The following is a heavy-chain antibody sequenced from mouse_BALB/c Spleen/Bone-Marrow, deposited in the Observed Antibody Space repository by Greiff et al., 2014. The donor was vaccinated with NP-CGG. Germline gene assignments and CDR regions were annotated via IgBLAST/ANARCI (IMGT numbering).Heavy chain of an antibody. Sequence: EVKLMESGAELVKPGASVKLSCTASGFNIKDTYMHWVKQRPEQGLEWIGRIDPASGNTKYDPKFQGKAIITADTSSNTAYLQLSSLTSEDTAVYYCAMYYYGSSLFAYWGQGTLVTVSA. CDR2: IDPASGNT. J-gene: IGHJ3*01. CDR1: GFNIKDTY. V-gene: IGHV14-3*02. CDR3: AMYYYGSSLFAY. D-gene: IGHD1-1*01.